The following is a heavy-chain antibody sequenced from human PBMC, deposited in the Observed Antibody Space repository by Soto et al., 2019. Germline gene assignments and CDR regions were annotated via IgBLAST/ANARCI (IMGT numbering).Heavy chain of an antibody. CDR2: ITGSGGST. D-gene: IGHD2-21*01. J-gene: IGHJ3*02. V-gene: IGHV3-23*01. CDR3: VKHRGNPCGAFDI. CDR1: GFTLSTYA. Sequence: EVQLLESGGGLVQPGGSLRLSCVASGFTLSTYAMSWVRQAAGKGLEWVTGITGSGGSTYYADSVKGRFTIARDNSKSAVTLHVNSLRAEDTTVYYCVKHRGNPCGAFDIWGQGTMVTVSS.